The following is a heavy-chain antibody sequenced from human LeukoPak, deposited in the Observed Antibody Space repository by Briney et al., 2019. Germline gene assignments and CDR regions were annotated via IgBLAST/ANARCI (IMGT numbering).Heavy chain of an antibody. CDR1: GYSLTELS. V-gene: IGHV1-24*01. Sequence: ASLTVSCKVSGYSLTELSMDWERQAPGKGYEWLAGFDPEQGKTIDAQKFQDRVNLTEDTSRDTVYMDLSGLTYEDTAVYFCATEGRGANYWYFDLWGRGTLVTVSS. D-gene: IGHD3-10*01. J-gene: IGHJ2*01. CDR2: FDPEQGKT. CDR3: ATEGRGANYWYFDL.